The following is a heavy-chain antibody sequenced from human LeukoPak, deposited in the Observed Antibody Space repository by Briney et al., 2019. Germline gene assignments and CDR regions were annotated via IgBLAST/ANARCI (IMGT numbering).Heavy chain of an antibody. CDR1: GGSISSSSYY. J-gene: IGHJ6*03. CDR2: IYYSGST. V-gene: IGHV4-39*07. Sequence: ASETLSLTCTVSGGSISSSSYYWGWIRQPPGKGLEWIGSIYYSGSTYYNPSLKSRVTISVDTSKNQFSLKLSSVTAADTAVYYCARTTMVRGTYYMDVWGKGTTVTISS. CDR3: ARTTMVRGTYYMDV. D-gene: IGHD3-10*01.